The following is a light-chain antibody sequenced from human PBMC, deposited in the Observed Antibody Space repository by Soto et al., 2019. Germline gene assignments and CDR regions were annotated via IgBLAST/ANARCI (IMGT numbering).Light chain of an antibody. V-gene: IGKV3-20*01. CDR1: QSVSRN. CDR2: GAS. Sequence: EIVLTQSPSTLCRSPGERATLSCGASQSVSRNLAWYQQKPAQAPRLLIYGASSRATGIPDRFSGSGSATDFTPTISRLEPEDFAVYYCQQYGSSPPITFGQGTRLEIK. CDR3: QQYGSSPPIT. J-gene: IGKJ5*01.